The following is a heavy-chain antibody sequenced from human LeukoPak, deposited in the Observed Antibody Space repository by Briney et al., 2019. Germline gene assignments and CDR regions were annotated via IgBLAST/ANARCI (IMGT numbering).Heavy chain of an antibody. V-gene: IGHV3-21*01. D-gene: IGHD2-2*02. Sequence: GGSLRLSCAASGFTFSSYSLNWVRQAPGKGLEWISFISTSSTFIYYSDSVKGRFTISRDNAKNSLYLQMNSLRAEDTAVYYCARDYVVPAGIEPEYPDFWGQGTLVTVSS. CDR1: GFTFSSYS. CDR3: ARDYVVPAGIEPEYPDF. J-gene: IGHJ4*02. CDR2: ISTSSTFI.